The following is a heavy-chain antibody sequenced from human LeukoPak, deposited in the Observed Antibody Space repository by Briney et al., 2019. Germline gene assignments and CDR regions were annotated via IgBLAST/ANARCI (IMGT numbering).Heavy chain of an antibody. CDR2: MNPNSGNT. V-gene: IGHV1-8*03. CDR1: GYTFTSYD. Sequence: ASVKVSCKASGYTFTSYDINWVRQATGQGLEWMGWMNPNSGNTGYAQKFQGRVTITRNTSISTAYMELSSLRSEDTAVYYCARELFDCSGGSCYSDSYEFDYWGQGTLVTVSS. CDR3: ARELFDCSGGSCYSDSYEFDY. D-gene: IGHD2-15*01. J-gene: IGHJ4*02.